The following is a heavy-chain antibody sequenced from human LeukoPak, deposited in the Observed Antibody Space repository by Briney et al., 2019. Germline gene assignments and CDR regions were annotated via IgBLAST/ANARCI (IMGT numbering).Heavy chain of an antibody. V-gene: IGHV1-18*01. D-gene: IGHD3-22*01. CDR2: ISAYNGNT. CDR1: GYTFTSYG. CDR3: ARDREEYDIGAFDI. J-gene: IGHJ3*02. Sequence: GASVKVSCKASGYTFTSYGISWVRQAPGQGLEWMGWISAYNGNTNYAQKLQGRVTMTTDTTTSTAYVELSSLRSEDTAVYYCARDREEYDIGAFDIWGQGTMVTVSS.